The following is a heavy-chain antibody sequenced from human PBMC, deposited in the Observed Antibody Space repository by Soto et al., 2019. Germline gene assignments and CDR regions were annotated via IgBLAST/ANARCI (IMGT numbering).Heavy chain of an antibody. V-gene: IGHV4-34*01. CDR2: INHSGST. D-gene: IGHD2-2*01. Sequence: SETLSLTCAVYGGSFSGYYWSWIRQPPGKGLEWNGEINHSGSTNYNPSLKSRITISVDTSKNQFSLKLSSVTAADTAVYYCARGPGGIVVVPAANNWFDPWGQGTLVTVSS. CDR3: ARGPGGIVVVPAANNWFDP. J-gene: IGHJ5*02. CDR1: GGSFSGYY.